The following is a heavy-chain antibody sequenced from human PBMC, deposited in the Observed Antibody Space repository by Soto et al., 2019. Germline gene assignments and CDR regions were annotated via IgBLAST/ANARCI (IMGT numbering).Heavy chain of an antibody. V-gene: IGHV1-3*05. CDR2: INAGNGNT. Sequence: QVQLVQSGAEEKKPGASVKVSCKASGYTFTSYAMHLVRQAPGQRLEWMGWINAGNGNTKYSQKFQRRVTITRDTSASTAYMELSSMRSEDTAVYYCARDPSYYGMDVWGQGTTVTVSS. CDR3: ARDPSYYGMDV. J-gene: IGHJ6*02. CDR1: GYTFTSYA.